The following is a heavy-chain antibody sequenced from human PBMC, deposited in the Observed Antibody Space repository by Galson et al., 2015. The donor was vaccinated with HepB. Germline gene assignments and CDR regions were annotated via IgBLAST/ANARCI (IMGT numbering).Heavy chain of an antibody. D-gene: IGHD3-3*01. J-gene: IGHJ6*03. V-gene: IGHV3-30-3*01. CDR1: GFTLSGYS. CDR3: ARGKNRSGYSYYYMDV. CDR2: TSYDGTNK. Sequence: LRLSCAASGFTLSGYSMHWVRQAPGKGLEWVAFTSYDGTNKYNADSVKGRFTISRDNSKNTLYLQMTSLRAEDTAVYYCARGKNRSGYSYYYMDVWGKGTTVTVSS.